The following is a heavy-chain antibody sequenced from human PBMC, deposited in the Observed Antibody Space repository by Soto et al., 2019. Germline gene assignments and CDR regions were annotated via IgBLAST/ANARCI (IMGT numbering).Heavy chain of an antibody. Sequence: PSETLSLTCTVTGGSMTRGDQYWTWIRHRPGEGLEWFGYINHRGSLYYNPSLKSRVSMSVDTSKNQFSLNLSSVTAGDTAVYYCARELPRRQGRNMDVWGQGPTVTVSS. CDR1: GGSMTRGDQY. J-gene: IGHJ6*02. CDR3: ARELPRRQGRNMDV. V-gene: IGHV4-31*03. D-gene: IGHD3-10*01. CDR2: INHRGSL.